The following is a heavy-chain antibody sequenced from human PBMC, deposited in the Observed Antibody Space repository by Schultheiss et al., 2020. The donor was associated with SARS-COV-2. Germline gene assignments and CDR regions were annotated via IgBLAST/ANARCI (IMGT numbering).Heavy chain of an antibody. J-gene: IGHJ3*02. CDR2: INPNSGGT. D-gene: IGHD3-3*01. Sequence: GGSLRLSCKASGYTFTDYYMHWVRQAPGQGLEWMGWINPNSGGTNYAQKFQGRVTMTRDTSISTAYMELSRLRSDDTAVYYCARVLLTIFGVVDAFDIWGQGTMVTVSS. CDR3: ARVLLTIFGVVDAFDI. CDR1: GYTFTDYY. V-gene: IGHV1-2*02.